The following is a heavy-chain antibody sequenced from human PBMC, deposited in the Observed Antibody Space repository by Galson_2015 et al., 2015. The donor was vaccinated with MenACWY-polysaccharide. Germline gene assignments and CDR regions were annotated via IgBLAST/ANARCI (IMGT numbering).Heavy chain of an antibody. D-gene: IGHD5-18*01. J-gene: IGHJ4*02. CDR2: ITTKAKNYAT. CDR3: AKTRGGDTASDS. Sequence: SLRLSCAASGFAFSGSPIHWVRQASGKGLEWIGRITTKAKNYATEYVASVKGRFTISRDNSKNTLDLQMNSLRAEDTAVYYCAKTRGGDTASDSWGQGTLVTVSS. CDR1: GFAFSGSP. V-gene: IGHV3-73*01.